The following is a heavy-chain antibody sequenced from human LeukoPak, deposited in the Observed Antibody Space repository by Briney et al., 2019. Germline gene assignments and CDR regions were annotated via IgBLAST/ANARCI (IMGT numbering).Heavy chain of an antibody. CDR3: ARLGENGLLTGYFYP. V-gene: IGHV1-2*02. D-gene: IGHD3-9*01. Sequence: ASVKVSCKASGYTFNDYYMHWVRQAPGQGLEWMGRINPDSGGTDYAQKFQGRVTMTRDTSITTAYMDLDRLSSDDTAVYYCARLGENGLLTGYFYPWGQGTLVTVSS. CDR2: INPDSGGT. J-gene: IGHJ5*02. CDR1: GYTFNDYY.